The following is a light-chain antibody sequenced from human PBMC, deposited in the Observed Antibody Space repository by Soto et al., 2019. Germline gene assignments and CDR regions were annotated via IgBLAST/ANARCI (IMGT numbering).Light chain of an antibody. V-gene: IGKV1-5*01. CDR2: DVC. CDR1: QSITTG. J-gene: IGKJ1*01. Sequence: DIQMTQSPSTVSAYVGDSVTITGRASQSITTGLAWYQQRPGKAPKLLIYDVCSLQSGGPSRFSGTEPGTEFTSTIWGLQSDEFPTDYCKQYHGHSWTFAQGTKVDIK. CDR3: KQYHGHSWT.